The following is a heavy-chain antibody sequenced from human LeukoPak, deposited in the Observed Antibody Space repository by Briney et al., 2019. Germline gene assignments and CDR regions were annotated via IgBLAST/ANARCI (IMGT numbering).Heavy chain of an antibody. J-gene: IGHJ4*02. CDR1: GYTLTELS. V-gene: IGHV1-24*01. Sequence: ASVKVSCKVSGYTLTELSMHWVRQAPGKGLEWMGGFDPEDGETIYAQKFQGRVTMTEDTSTDTAYMELSGLRSEDTAVYYCATVRGMITFGGVIPYYFDYWGQGTLVTVSS. CDR2: FDPEDGET. D-gene: IGHD3-16*02. CDR3: ATVRGMITFGGVIPYYFDY.